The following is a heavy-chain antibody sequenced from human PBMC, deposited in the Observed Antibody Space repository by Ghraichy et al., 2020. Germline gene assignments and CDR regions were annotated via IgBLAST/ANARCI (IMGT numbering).Heavy chain of an antibody. CDR2: IYPGDSDT. V-gene: IGHV5-51*01. Sequence: GESLNISCKGSGYSFTSYWIGWVRQMPGKGLEWMGIIYPGDSDTRYSPSFQGQVTISADKSISTAYLQWSSLKASDTAMYYCARGRGFWSGYYRPGDAFDIWGQGTMVTVSS. CDR1: GYSFTSYW. J-gene: IGHJ3*02. CDR3: ARGRGFWSGYYRPGDAFDI. D-gene: IGHD3-3*01.